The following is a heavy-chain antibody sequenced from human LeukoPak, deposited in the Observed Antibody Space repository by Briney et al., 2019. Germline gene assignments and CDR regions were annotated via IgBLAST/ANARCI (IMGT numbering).Heavy chain of an antibody. CDR2: ISGSGGST. J-gene: IGHJ4*02. D-gene: IGHD3-3*01. Sequence: GGSLRLSCAASGFTFSSYAMSWVRQAPGKGLEWVSAISGSGGSTYYADSVKGRFTISRDNSKNTLYLQMNSLRAEDTAVYYCAKMGVLRFLEWLFLFDYWGQGTLVTVSS. CDR1: GFTFSSYA. V-gene: IGHV3-23*01. CDR3: AKMGVLRFLEWLFLFDY.